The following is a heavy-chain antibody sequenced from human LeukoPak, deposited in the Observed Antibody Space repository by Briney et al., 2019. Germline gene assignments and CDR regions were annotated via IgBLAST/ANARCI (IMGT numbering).Heavy chain of an antibody. J-gene: IGHJ5*02. Sequence: ASVKVSCKASGYTFTSYDINWVRQATGQGLEWMGWMNPNSGNKGYAQKFQGRVTITRNTSISTAYMELSSLRSEDTAVYYCARVYEDTIFGVTFDPWGQGTLVTVSS. CDR3: ARVYEDTIFGVTFDP. V-gene: IGHV1-8*03. CDR1: GYTFTSYD. D-gene: IGHD3-3*01. CDR2: MNPNSGNK.